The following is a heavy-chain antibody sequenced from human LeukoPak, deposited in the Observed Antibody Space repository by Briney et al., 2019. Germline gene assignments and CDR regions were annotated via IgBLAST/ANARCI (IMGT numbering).Heavy chain of an antibody. CDR3: AKDRPTPVLRYFDWLLERAFDY. V-gene: IGHV3-23*01. CDR1: GFTFSSYA. CDR2: ISGSGGST. D-gene: IGHD3-9*01. Sequence: QPGGSLRLSCAASGFTFSSYAMSWVRQAPGKGLEWVSAISGSGGSTYYADSVKGRFTISRDNSKNTLYLQMNSLRAEDTAVYYCAKDRPTPVLRYFDWLLERAFDYWGQGTLVTVSS. J-gene: IGHJ4*02.